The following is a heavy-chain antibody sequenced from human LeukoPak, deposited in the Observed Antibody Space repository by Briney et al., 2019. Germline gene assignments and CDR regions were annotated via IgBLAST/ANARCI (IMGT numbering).Heavy chain of an antibody. CDR3: AKDAIQLWLREYYFDY. V-gene: IGHV3-43*02. Sequence: GGSLRLSCAASGFTFDDYAMHWVRQAPGKGLEWVSLISGDGGSTYYADSVNGRFTISRDNSKNSLYLQMNSLRTEDTALYYCAKDAIQLWLREYYFDYWGQGTLVTVSS. CDR1: GFTFDDYA. J-gene: IGHJ4*02. D-gene: IGHD5-18*01. CDR2: ISGDGGST.